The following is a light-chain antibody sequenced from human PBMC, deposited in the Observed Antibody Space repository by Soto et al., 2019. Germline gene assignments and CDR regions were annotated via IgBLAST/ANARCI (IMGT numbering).Light chain of an antibody. CDR1: QSVSTY. Sequence: EVVLTQSPATLSLSPGERATLSCRASQSVSTYLAWYQHKPGQAPRLLIYDASIRATGTPARFSGGGSGTDFTLTISSLAPDDFAVDYCHHRSHWPPGATFGGGPKVEIQ. CDR2: DAS. CDR3: HHRSHWPPGAT. V-gene: IGKV3-11*01. J-gene: IGKJ4*01.